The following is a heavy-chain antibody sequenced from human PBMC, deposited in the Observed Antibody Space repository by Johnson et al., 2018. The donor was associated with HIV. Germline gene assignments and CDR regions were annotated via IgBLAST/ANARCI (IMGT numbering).Heavy chain of an antibody. J-gene: IGHJ3*02. CDR2: ITYDGIYK. CDR1: GFTFSSYA. V-gene: IGHV3-30*04. D-gene: IGHD2-2*01. CDR3: AKDAIVVPAANPDAFDI. Sequence: VQLVESGGGVVQPGRSLRLTCAASGFTFSSYAMHWVRQAPGKGLEWVAVITYDGIYKYYAGSVKGRFTISRDNSKNTLYLQMNSLRAEDTAVYYCAKDAIVVPAANPDAFDIWGQGTMVTVSS.